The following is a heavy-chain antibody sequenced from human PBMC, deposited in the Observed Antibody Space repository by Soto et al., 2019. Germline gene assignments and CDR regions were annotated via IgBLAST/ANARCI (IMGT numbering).Heavy chain of an antibody. D-gene: IGHD2-15*01. CDR2: IYQSVNT. Sequence: QVQLQESGPGLVKPSGTLSLTCAVSGVSINNSNWWSWVRQPPGKGLEWIGEIYQSVNTNYNPSLKSRVTISVDKSKIQFSLNLISMTPADTAVYYCALTSGASFYWGQVTLVTVSS. J-gene: IGHJ4*02. CDR1: GVSINNSNW. CDR3: ALTSGASFY. V-gene: IGHV4-4*02.